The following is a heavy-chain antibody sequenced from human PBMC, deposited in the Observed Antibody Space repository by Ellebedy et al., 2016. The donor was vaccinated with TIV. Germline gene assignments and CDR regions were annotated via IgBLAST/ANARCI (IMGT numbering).Heavy chain of an antibody. J-gene: IGHJ3*02. D-gene: IGHD2-2*02. CDR1: GYTFTSYY. CDR3: ARDIVVVPAAIAGAAAFDI. Sequence: SVKVSXXASGYTFTSYYMHWVRQAPGQGLEWMGGIIPIFGTANYAQKFQGRVTITADESTSTAYMELSSLRSEDTAVYYCARDIVVVPAAIAGAAAFDIWGQGTMVTISS. CDR2: IIPIFGTA. V-gene: IGHV1-69*13.